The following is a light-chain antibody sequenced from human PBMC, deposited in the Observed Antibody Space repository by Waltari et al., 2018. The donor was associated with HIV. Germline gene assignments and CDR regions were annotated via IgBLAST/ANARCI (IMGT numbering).Light chain of an antibody. V-gene: IGLV1-44*01. CDR1: PSNIGSNS. J-gene: IGLJ2*01. CDR3: ESWDDSGSVV. Sequence: QSVLTQPPSASGTPGQRVTISCSGSPSNIGSNSFTWYQQLPGTAPRVLIYRTDQRPSGVPDRFSGSQSGASASLAISGLQSEDEAAYYCESWDDSGSVVFGGGTQLTVL. CDR2: RTD.